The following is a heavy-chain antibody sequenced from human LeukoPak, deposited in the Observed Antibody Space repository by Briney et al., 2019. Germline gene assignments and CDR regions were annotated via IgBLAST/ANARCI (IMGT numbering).Heavy chain of an antibody. CDR2: ISSGGSLI. V-gene: IGHV3-48*02. D-gene: IGHD6-13*01. CDR3: TRDSPGDLAAAGTAFDN. CDR1: GFTFSTSN. J-gene: IGHJ4*02. Sequence: GGSLRLSCAASGFTFSTSNMNWFRQAPGKGLEWVSYISSGGSLIHYADSVRGRFTISRDNAKNSLYLQMNSLRDGDTAVYYCTRDSPGDLAAAGTAFDNWGQGTLVSVSS.